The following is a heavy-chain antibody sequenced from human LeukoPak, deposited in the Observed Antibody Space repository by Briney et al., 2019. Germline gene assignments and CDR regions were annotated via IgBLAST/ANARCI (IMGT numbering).Heavy chain of an antibody. CDR2: IYYSGST. Sequence: SETLSLTRTVSGDSISSSSYYWGWIRQPPGKGLEWIGSIYYSGSTYSNPSLKSRVTISVDTSKNQFSLKLSSVTAADTAVYYCARQSFGRYFDLWGRGTLVTVSS. J-gene: IGHJ2*01. V-gene: IGHV4-39*01. CDR1: GDSISSSSYY. D-gene: IGHD3-10*01. CDR3: ARQSFGRYFDL.